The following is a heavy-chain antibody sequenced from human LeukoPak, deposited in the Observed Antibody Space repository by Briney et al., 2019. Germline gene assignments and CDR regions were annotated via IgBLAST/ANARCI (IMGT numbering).Heavy chain of an antibody. Sequence: ASVKVSCKASGYTFTSYYMHWVRQAPGQGLEWMGIINPSGGSTSYAQKFQGRVTMTRDTSTSAVYMELSSLRSEDTAVYYCARDYYDFWSGYFNWGQGTLVTVSS. V-gene: IGHV1-46*01. J-gene: IGHJ4*02. CDR3: ARDYYDFWSGYFN. CDR2: INPSGGST. CDR1: GYTFTSYY. D-gene: IGHD3-3*01.